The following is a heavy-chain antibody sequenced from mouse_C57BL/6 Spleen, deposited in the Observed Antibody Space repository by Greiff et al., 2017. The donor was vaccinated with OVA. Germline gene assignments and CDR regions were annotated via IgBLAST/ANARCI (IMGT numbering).Heavy chain of an antibody. V-gene: IGHV5-17*01. D-gene: IGHD1-1*01. J-gene: IGHJ1*03. CDR3: ARRYYGSSLWYFDV. CDR1: GFTFSDYG. Sequence: EVMLVESGGGLVKPGGSLKLSCAASGFTFSDYGMHWVRQAPEKGLEWVAYISSGSSTIYYADTVKGRFTISRDNAKTTLFLQMTSLRSEDTAMYYCARRYYGSSLWYFDVWGTGTTVTVSS. CDR2: ISSGSSTI.